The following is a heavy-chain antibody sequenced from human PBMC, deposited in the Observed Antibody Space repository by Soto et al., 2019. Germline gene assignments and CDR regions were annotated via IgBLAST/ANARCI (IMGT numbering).Heavy chain of an antibody. V-gene: IGHV3-23*01. CDR3: AKDRYSSWSVDWFDP. D-gene: IGHD6-13*01. CDR2: ISGSGGST. Sequence: GGSLRLSCAASGFTFSSYAMSWVRQAPGKGLEWVSAISGSGGSTYYADSVKGRFTISRDNSKNTLYLQMNSLRAEDTAVYYCAKDRYSSWSVDWFDPWGQGTLVTVSS. J-gene: IGHJ5*02. CDR1: GFTFSSYA.